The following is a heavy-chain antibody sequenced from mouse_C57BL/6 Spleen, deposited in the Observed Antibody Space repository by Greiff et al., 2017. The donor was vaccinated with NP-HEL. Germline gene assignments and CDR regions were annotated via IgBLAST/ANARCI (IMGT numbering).Heavy chain of an antibody. Sequence: EVQLQQSGPELVKPGASVKISCKASGYTFTDYYMNWVKQSHGKSLEWIGDINPNNGGTSYNQKFKGKATLTVDKSSSTAYMELRSLTSEDSAVYYCARWTDYYGFFAYWGQGTLVTVSA. CDR3: ARWTDYYGFFAY. CDR1: GYTFTDYY. D-gene: IGHD1-2*01. CDR2: INPNNGGT. V-gene: IGHV1-26*01. J-gene: IGHJ3*01.